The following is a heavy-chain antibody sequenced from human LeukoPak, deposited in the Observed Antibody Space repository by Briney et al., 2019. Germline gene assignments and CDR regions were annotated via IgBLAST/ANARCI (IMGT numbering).Heavy chain of an antibody. CDR1: GFTFSSYG. J-gene: IGHJ4*02. V-gene: IGHV3-23*01. CDR2: ISGSGGST. D-gene: IGHD3-22*01. Sequence: GESLRLSCAASGFTFSSYGMSWVRQAPGKGLEWVSGISGSGGSTYYADSVKGRFTISRDNSKNTLYLQMNSLRAEDTAVYYCAKDTLYYDSSGYYDYWGQGTLVTVSS. CDR3: AKDTLYYDSSGYYDY.